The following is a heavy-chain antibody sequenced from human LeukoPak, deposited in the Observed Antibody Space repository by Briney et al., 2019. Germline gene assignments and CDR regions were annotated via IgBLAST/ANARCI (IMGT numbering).Heavy chain of an antibody. CDR2: TNSDGIST. CDR3: ARGYNYGLDY. V-gene: IGHV3-74*01. Sequence: GGSLRLSCAASGFIFSSYWMHWVRQAPGKGLVWVSRTNSDGISTTYADSVKGRFTISRDNAKNTLYLLMNSLRAEDTAVYYCARGYNYGLDYWGQGTLVTVSS. D-gene: IGHD3-10*01. J-gene: IGHJ4*02. CDR1: GFIFSSYW.